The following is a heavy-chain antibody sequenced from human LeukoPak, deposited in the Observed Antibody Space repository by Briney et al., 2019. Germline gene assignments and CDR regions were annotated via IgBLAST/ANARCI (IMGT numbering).Heavy chain of an antibody. Sequence: GESLKISCQASGYRFTSNWINWVRQMSGKGLEWMGRIDPSDSSTNYSPSFQGHVTISVDKSLNTAYLQWSSLRASDTAIYYCARGGYDTGLDQDSWGQGTLVTVSS. J-gene: IGHJ4*02. D-gene: IGHD3-22*01. CDR3: ARGGYDTGLDQDS. V-gene: IGHV5-10-1*01. CDR1: GYRFTSNW. CDR2: IDPSDSST.